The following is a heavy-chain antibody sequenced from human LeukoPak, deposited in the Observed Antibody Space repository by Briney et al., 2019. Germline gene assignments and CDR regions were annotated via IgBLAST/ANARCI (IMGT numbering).Heavy chain of an antibody. Sequence: SQTLSLTCAISGDSVSSNDAAWNWIRQSLSRGLEWLGRTFYRSKWYYDSAVSVKSRITINPDTSKNQFSLQLNSVTPEDTAVYYCARENTLVRGTRNPFDYWGRGTLVTVSS. D-gene: IGHD3-10*01. CDR3: ARENTLVRGTRNPFDY. V-gene: IGHV6-1*01. CDR1: GDSVSSNDAA. CDR2: TFYRSKWYY. J-gene: IGHJ4*02.